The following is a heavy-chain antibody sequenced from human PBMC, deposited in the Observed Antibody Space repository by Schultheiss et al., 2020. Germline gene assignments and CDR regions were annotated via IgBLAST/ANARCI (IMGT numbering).Heavy chain of an antibody. J-gene: IGHJ3*02. CDR2: ISSSGSTI. CDR3: ARDVGGSYPRGAAFDI. Sequence: GGSLRLSCAASGFTFSNAWMNWVRQAPGKGLEWVSYISSSGSTIYYADSVKGRFTISRDNAKNSLYLQMNSLRAEDTAVYYCARDVGGSYPRGAAFDIWGQGTMVTVSS. D-gene: IGHD1-26*01. V-gene: IGHV3-11*01. CDR1: GFTFSNAW.